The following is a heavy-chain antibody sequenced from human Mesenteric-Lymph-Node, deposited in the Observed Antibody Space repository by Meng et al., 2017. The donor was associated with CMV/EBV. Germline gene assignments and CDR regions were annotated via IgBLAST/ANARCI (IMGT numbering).Heavy chain of an antibody. V-gene: IGHV4-39*07. D-gene: IGHD1-14*01. J-gene: IGHJ4*02. CDR1: GGSISSSSYY. CDR2: IYYSGST. CDR3: ARVKYKSSPYFDY. Sequence: SETLSLTCTVSGGSISSSSYYWGWIRQPPGKGLEWIGSIYYSGSTYYNPSLKSRVTISVDTSKNQFSLKLSSVTAADTAVYYCARVKYKSSPYFDYWGQGTLVTVPQ.